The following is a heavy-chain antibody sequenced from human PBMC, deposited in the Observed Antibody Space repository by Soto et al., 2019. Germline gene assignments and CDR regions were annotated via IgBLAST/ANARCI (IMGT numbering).Heavy chain of an antibody. CDR1: GFTFSSYG. D-gene: IGHD5-18*01. V-gene: IGHV3-30*18. CDR2: ISYDGSNK. CDR3: AKDGKWIQLWHAIENYVMDV. Sequence: QVQLVESGGGVVQPGRSLRLSCAASGFTFSSYGMHWVRQAPGKGLEWVAVISYDGSNKYYADSVKGRFTISRDNSKNTLYLQMNSLRAEDTAVYYCAKDGKWIQLWHAIENYVMDVWGQGTTVTVSS. J-gene: IGHJ6*02.